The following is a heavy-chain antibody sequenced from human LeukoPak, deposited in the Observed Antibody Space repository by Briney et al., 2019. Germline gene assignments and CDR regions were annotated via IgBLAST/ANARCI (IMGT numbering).Heavy chain of an antibody. V-gene: IGHV1-8*01. CDR1: GYTFTSYG. J-gene: IGHJ4*02. Sequence: ASVKVSCKASGYTFTSYGLSWVRQAPGQGLEWMGWISGYSGNTNYAQKFQGRVTMTRNTSISTAYMELSSLRSEDTAVYYCARGDTLTGYGFDYWGQGTLVTVSS. CDR2: ISGYSGNT. CDR3: ARGDTLTGYGFDY. D-gene: IGHD3-9*01.